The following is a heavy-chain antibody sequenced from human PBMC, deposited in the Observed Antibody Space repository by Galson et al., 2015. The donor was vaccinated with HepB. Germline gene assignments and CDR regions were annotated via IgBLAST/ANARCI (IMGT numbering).Heavy chain of an antibody. CDR1: GFTFSSYW. CDR3: ARDRSQQLGWLDY. J-gene: IGHJ4*02. V-gene: IGHV3-7*03. Sequence: SLRLSCAASGFTFSSYWMSWVRQAPGKGLEWVANIKQDGSEKYYVDFVKGRFTISRDNAKNSLYLQMNSLRAEDTAVYYCARDRSQQLGWLDYWGQGTLVTVSS. CDR2: IKQDGSEK. D-gene: IGHD6-6*01.